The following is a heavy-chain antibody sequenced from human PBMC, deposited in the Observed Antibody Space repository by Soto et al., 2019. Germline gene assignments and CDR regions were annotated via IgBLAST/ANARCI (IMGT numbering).Heavy chain of an antibody. CDR2: IYSGGST. CDR3: ARAPLYCSGGSCYGHYYSSYMDA. D-gene: IGHD2-15*01. Sequence: GGSLRLSCAASGFTVSSNYMSWVRQAPGKGLEWVSGIYSGGSTYYADSVKGRFTSSRDNSKNTLYLQMNSLRAEDTAVYYCARAPLYCSGGSCYGHYYSSYMDAGGKGTTATVS. V-gene: IGHV3-66*01. CDR1: GFTVSSNY. J-gene: IGHJ6*03.